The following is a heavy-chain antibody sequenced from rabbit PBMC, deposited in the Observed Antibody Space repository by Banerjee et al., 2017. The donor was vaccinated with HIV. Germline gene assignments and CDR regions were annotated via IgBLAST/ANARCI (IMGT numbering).Heavy chain of an antibody. CDR3: ARDLAGVIGWNFNL. CDR1: GFSFNNKYV. D-gene: IGHD4-1*01. Sequence: QEQLEESGGDLVKPEGSLTLTCKASGFSFNNKYVMCWVRQAPGKGLELIACIYTGSGITCVSACVTGRFFIITSTSLNTVDLKMTSLTAADTATYFCARDLAGVIGWNFNLWGPGTLVTVS. CDR2: IYTGSGIT. V-gene: IGHV1S43*01. J-gene: IGHJ4*01.